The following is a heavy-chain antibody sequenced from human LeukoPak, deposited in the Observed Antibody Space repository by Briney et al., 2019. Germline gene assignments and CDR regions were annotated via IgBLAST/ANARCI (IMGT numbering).Heavy chain of an antibody. CDR1: GFTFSSYA. J-gene: IGHJ3*02. CDR3: AKDALVALDAFDI. D-gene: IGHD5-12*01. Sequence: GEALRLSCAASGFTFSSYAMSWVRQAPGKGLEWVSAISGSGGSTYYADSVKGRFTISRDNSKNTLYLQMNSLRAEDTAVYYCAKDALVALDAFDIWGQGTMVTVSS. CDR2: ISGSGGST. V-gene: IGHV3-23*01.